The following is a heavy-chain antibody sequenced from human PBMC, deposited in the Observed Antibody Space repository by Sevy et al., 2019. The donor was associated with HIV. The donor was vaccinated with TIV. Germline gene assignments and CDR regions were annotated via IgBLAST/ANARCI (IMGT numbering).Heavy chain of an antibody. CDR2: IYYSGST. D-gene: IGHD6-25*01. Sequence: SETLSLTCTVSGGSISSGGYYWSWIRQHPGKGLEWIGYIYYSGSTYYNPSLKSRVTISVDTSKNQFSLKLSSVTAADTAVYYCARENGAAGDRYYGMDVWGQGTTVTVSS. J-gene: IGHJ6*02. CDR3: ARENGAAGDRYYGMDV. V-gene: IGHV4-31*03. CDR1: GGSISSGGYY.